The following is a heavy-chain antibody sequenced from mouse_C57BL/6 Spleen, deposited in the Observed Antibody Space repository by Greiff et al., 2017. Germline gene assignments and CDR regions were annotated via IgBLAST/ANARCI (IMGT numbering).Heavy chain of an antibody. CDR1: GFTFSNYW. CDR2: IRLKSDNYAT. CDR3: TGPNWDVGFAY. D-gene: IGHD4-1*02. V-gene: IGHV6-3*01. J-gene: IGHJ3*01. Sequence: EVQRVESGGGLVQPGGSMKLSCVASGFTFSNYWMNWVRQSPEKGLEWVAQIRLKSDNYATHYAESVKGRFTISRDDSKSSVYLQMNNLRAEDTGIYYCTGPNWDVGFAYWGQGTLVTVSA.